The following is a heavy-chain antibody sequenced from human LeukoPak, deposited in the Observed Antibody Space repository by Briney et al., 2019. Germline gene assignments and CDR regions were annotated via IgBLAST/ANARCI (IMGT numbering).Heavy chain of an antibody. Sequence: ASVKVSCKASGGTFSSYAISWVRQAPGQGLEWLGGIIPIFGTANYAQKFQGRVTITADESTSTAYMELSSLRSEDTAVYYCARSTPTPAAPLYYYYMDVWGKGTTVTVSS. CDR1: GGTFSSYA. CDR2: IIPIFGTA. CDR3: ARSTPTPAAPLYYYYMDV. D-gene: IGHD2-2*01. V-gene: IGHV1-69*13. J-gene: IGHJ6*03.